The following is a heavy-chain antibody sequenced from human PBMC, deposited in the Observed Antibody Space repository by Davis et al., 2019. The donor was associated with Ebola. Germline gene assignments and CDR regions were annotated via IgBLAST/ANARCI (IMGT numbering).Heavy chain of an antibody. J-gene: IGHJ4*02. CDR2: INHSGST. D-gene: IGHD5-18*01. CDR1: GGSFSGYY. Sequence: PSETLSLTCAVYGGSFSGYYWSWIRQPPGKGLEWIGEINHSGSTNYNPSLKSRVTISVDTSKNQFSLKLSSVTAADTAVYYWANTSTYGYANYFDYWGQGTLVTVSS. V-gene: IGHV4-34*01. CDR3: ANTSTYGYANYFDY.